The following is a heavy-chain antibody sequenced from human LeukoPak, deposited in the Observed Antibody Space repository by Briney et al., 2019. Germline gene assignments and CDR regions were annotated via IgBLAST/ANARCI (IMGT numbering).Heavy chain of an antibody. V-gene: IGHV1-2*02. CDR3: ARRYYDFWSGNYGMDV. Sequence: ASVKVSCKASGYTFTGYYMHWVRQAPGQGLEWMGWINPNSGGTNYAQKFQGRVTMTRDTSISTAYMELSSLRSEDTAVYYCARRYYDFWSGNYGMDVWGQGTTVTVSS. J-gene: IGHJ6*02. CDR1: GYTFTGYY. CDR2: INPNSGGT. D-gene: IGHD3-3*01.